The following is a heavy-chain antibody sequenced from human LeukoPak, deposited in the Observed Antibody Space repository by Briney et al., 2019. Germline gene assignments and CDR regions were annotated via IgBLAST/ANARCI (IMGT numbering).Heavy chain of an antibody. CDR1: GGSISSSSYY. V-gene: IGHV4-39*07. CDR3: AREPPGKQRSSWYYPDY. CDR2: IYYSGST. D-gene: IGHD6-13*01. J-gene: IGHJ4*02. Sequence: SETLSLTCTVSGGSISSSSYYWGWIRQPPGKGLEWIGSIYYSGSTYYNPSLKSRVTISVDTSKNQFSLKLSSVTAADTAVYYCAREPPGKQRSSWYYPDYWGQGTLVTVSS.